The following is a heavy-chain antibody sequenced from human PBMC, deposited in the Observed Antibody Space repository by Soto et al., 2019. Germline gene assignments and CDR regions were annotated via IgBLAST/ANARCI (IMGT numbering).Heavy chain of an antibody. CDR1: GFTFSSYG. Sequence: QVQLVESGGGVVQPGRSLRLSCAASGFTFSSYGMHWVRQAPGKGLEWVAVISYDGSNKYYADSVKGRFTISRDNSKNTLYLQMNSLRAEDTAVYYCAPDSGAFDYWGQGTLVTVSS. D-gene: IGHD4-17*01. V-gene: IGHV3-30*03. CDR2: ISYDGSNK. CDR3: APDSGAFDY. J-gene: IGHJ4*02.